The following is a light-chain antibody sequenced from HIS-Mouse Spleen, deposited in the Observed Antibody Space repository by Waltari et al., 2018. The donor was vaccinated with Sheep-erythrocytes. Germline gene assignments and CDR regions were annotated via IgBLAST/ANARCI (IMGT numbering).Light chain of an antibody. V-gene: IGKV2D-29*02. Sequence: DIVMTQTPLSLSVTPGQPASISCKSSQSLLHSDGKTYLYWYLQKPGQSPQLLLYEVSNLFSGVPDRFSGSGSGTDFTLKISRVEAEDVGVYYCMQSIQLPITFGQGTRLEIK. CDR1: QSLLHSDGKTY. CDR2: EVS. CDR3: MQSIQLPIT. J-gene: IGKJ5*01.